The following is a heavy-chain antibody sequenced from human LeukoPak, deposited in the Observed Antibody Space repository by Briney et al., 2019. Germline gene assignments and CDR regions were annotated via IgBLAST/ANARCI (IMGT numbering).Heavy chain of an antibody. CDR3: ARDDSSTLYGTKWYYFYY. Sequence: GASVKVSCKASGYPFTGYYISWVRQAPGQGLEWMGCIKHDSGDTKYAQKVQGRVTMTTDTSITTAYMDLSRLRSDDTAVYFCARDDSSTLYGTKWYYFYYWGQGNLVAVSS. D-gene: IGHD2-2*01. V-gene: IGHV1-2*02. CDR2: IKHDSGDT. J-gene: IGHJ4*02. CDR1: GYPFTGYY.